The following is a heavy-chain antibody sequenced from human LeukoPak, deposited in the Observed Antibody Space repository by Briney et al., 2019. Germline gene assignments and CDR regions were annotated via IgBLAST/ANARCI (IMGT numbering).Heavy chain of an antibody. Sequence: PSETLSLTCAVSGGSISSGGYSWSWIRQPPRKGLEWIGYIYHSGSTYYNPSLKSRVTISVDRSKNQFSLKLSSVTAADTAVYYCARHSGLRSPFDPWGQGTLVTVSS. D-gene: IGHD3-3*01. CDR1: GGSISSGGYS. CDR2: IYHSGST. J-gene: IGHJ5*02. V-gene: IGHV4-30-2*01. CDR3: ARHSGLRSPFDP.